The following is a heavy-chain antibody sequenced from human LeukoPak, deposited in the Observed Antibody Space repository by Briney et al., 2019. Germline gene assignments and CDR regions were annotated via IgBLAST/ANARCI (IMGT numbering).Heavy chain of an antibody. V-gene: IGHV4-61*05. J-gene: IGHJ6*02. Sequence: LETLSLTCTVSGGSISSSRYYWGWIRQPPGKGLDWIGYIYYSGSTNYNPSLKSRVTISVDTSKNQFSLKLSSVTAADTAVYYCARGDYYDSSGYPHMDVWGQGTTVTVSS. D-gene: IGHD3-22*01. CDR2: IYYSGST. CDR1: GGSISSSRYY. CDR3: ARGDYYDSSGYPHMDV.